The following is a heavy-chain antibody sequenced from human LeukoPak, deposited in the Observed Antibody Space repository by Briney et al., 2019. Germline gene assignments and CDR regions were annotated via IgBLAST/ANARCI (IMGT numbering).Heavy chain of an antibody. D-gene: IGHD3-10*01. J-gene: IGHJ4*02. CDR3: ARTSDGY. Sequence: PGGSLRLSCAASGFTVSSHYMSWVRQAPGKGLEWVSVIYSGGDTFYADSVKGRFTISRDNSKNTLYLQMNNLKAEDTAVYYCARTSDGYWGQGTLVTVSS. CDR2: IYSGGDT. CDR1: GFTVSSHY. V-gene: IGHV3-53*01.